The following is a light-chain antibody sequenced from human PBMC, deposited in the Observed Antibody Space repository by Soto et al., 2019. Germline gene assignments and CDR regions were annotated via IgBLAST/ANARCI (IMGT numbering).Light chain of an antibody. J-gene: IGLJ3*02. CDR3: GTWDSSLSAGV. CDR2: DNN. Sequence: QSVLTQPPSVSAAPGQKVTISCSGSSSNIGNNYVSWYQQLPGTAPKILIYDNNKPPSGIPDRFSGSKSGTSATLGITGLLTGDEADYYCGTWDSSLSAGVFGGGTKLTVL. V-gene: IGLV1-51*01. CDR1: SSNIGNNY.